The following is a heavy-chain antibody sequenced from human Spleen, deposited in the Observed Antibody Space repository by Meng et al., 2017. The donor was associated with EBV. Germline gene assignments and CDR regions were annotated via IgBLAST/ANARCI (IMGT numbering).Heavy chain of an antibody. CDR3: AKDRDFDSGYYPRLDF. CDR1: GYTFSNYE. J-gene: IGHJ4*02. D-gene: IGHD3-22*01. Sequence: QVRLVQSGAEVRKPGASVKVSCKASGYTFSNYEISWVRQAPGQGLEWMGWIYAGTGNTKYSQNFQDRITITRDTSASTVYMELSSLSSEDTAIYYCAKDRDFDSGYYPRLDFWGQGTLVTVSS. V-gene: IGHV1-3*01. CDR2: IYAGTGNT.